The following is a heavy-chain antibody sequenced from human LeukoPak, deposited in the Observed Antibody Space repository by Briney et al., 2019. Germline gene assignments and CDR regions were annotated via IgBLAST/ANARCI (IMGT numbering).Heavy chain of an antibody. Sequence: GESLKISCKGSGYSFTSYWIGWVCQMPGKGLEWMGIIYPGDSDTRYSPSFQGQVTISADKSISTAYLQWSSLKASDTAMYYCAGRLPSYSSSWYWFDPWGQGTLVTVSS. D-gene: IGHD6-13*01. V-gene: IGHV5-51*01. CDR2: IYPGDSDT. J-gene: IGHJ5*02. CDR1: GYSFTSYW. CDR3: AGRLPSYSSSWYWFDP.